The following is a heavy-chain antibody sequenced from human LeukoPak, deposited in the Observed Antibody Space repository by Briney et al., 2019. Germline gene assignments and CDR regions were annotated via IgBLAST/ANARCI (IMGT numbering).Heavy chain of an antibody. D-gene: IGHD1-26*01. Sequence: GGSLRLSCAASGFTFSSYSMNWVRQAPGKGLECVSSISSSSCYIYYADSVKGRFTISRDNAKNSLYLQMNSLRAEDTAVYSCARVRVGATYGGAFDIWGQGTMVTVSS. CDR3: ARVRVGATYGGAFDI. CDR1: GFTFSSYS. J-gene: IGHJ3*02. CDR2: ISSSSCYI. V-gene: IGHV3-21*01.